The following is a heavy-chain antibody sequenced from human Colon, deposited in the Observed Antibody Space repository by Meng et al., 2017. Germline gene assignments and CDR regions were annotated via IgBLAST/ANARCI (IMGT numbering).Heavy chain of an antibody. CDR3: ASYYGSRSLVIDAFDI. V-gene: IGHV1-69*05. D-gene: IGHD3-10*01. CDR2: IIPIFGTA. J-gene: IGHJ3*02. CDR1: GGTFSSYA. Sequence: SVKVSCKASGGTFSSYAISWVRQAPGQGLEWMGGIIPIFGTANYAQKFQGRVTITTDESTSTAYMELSSLRSEDTAVYYCASYYGSRSLVIDAFDIWGQGTMVTVSS.